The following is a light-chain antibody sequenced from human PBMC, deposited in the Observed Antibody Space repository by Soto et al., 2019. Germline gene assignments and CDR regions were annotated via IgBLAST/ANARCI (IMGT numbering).Light chain of an antibody. CDR3: SSDTSSTVSI. J-gene: IGLJ1*01. V-gene: IGLV2-14*03. Sequence: QSVLTQPASVSGSPGQSITISCTGTSSDVGGYSYVSWYQQHPGDAPKLMIYHVTNRPSGVSDLSSGSKSGNTASPTSSELHAEDEAVYYCSSDTSSTVSIFGTGTQVTVL. CDR1: SSDVGGYSY. CDR2: HVT.